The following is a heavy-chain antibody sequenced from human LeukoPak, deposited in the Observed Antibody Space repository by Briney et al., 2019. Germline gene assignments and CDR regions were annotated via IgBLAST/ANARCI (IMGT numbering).Heavy chain of an antibody. V-gene: IGHV3-30-3*01. J-gene: IGHJ4*02. CDR1: GFTFSSYA. CDR2: ISYDGSNK. Sequence: PGGSLRLSCAASGFTFSSYAMHWVRQAPGKGLEGVAIISYDGSNKYYADSVKGRFTISRDNSKNTLYLQTKSLRAEDTALYYCAITSGSSFDFWGQGTLVTVSS. D-gene: IGHD1-26*01. CDR3: AITSGSSFDF.